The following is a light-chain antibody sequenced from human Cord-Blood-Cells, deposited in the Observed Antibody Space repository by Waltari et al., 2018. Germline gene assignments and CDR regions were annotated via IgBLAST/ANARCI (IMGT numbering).Light chain of an antibody. Sequence: EIVLTQSPGPLSLSPGERATLSCRAGQCVSSSYLAWYQQKPGQAPRLLIYGASSRATGIPDRFSGSGSGTDFTLTISRLEPEDFAVYYCQQYGSSPMYTFGQGTKLEIK. CDR3: QQYGSSPMYT. CDR1: QCVSSSY. J-gene: IGKJ2*01. CDR2: GAS. V-gene: IGKV3-20*01.